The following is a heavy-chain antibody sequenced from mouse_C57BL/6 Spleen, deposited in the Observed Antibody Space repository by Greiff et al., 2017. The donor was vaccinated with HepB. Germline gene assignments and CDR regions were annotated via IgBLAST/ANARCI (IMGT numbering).Heavy chain of an antibody. J-gene: IGHJ2*01. CDR2: IYPGDGDN. CDR3: AREGEDYFDY. Sequence: QVQLQQSGPELVKPGASVKISCKASGYALSSSWMNWVKQGPGKGLEWIGRIYPGDGDNNYNGKVKGKATLTADNSSSTAYMQLSSLTSEDSAVYFCAREGEDYFDYWGQGTTLTVSS. CDR1: GYALSSSW. V-gene: IGHV1-82*01.